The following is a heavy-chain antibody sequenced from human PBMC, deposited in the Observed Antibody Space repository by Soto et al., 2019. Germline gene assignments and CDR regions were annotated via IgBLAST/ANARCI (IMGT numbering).Heavy chain of an antibody. D-gene: IGHD3-22*01. CDR2: IYYSGST. V-gene: IGHV4-30-4*01. J-gene: IGHJ4*02. CDR1: GGSISSGDYY. Sequence: SETLSLTCTVSGGSISSGDYYWSWIRQPPGKGLEWIGYIYYSGSTYYNPSLKSRVTISVDTSKNQFSLKLSSVTAADTAVCYCARDGTMPVAVTIHWGQGTLLTVSS. CDR3: ARDGTMPVAVTIH.